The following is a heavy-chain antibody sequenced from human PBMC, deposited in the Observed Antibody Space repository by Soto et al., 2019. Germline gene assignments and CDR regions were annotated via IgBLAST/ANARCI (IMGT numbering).Heavy chain of an antibody. CDR3: AREDYYGSSGYGAFDL. CDR2: ISYDGSNK. J-gene: IGHJ3*01. CDR1: GFTFSSYA. D-gene: IGHD3-22*01. V-gene: IGHV3-30-3*01. Sequence: GGSLRLSCAASGFTFSSYAMHWVRQAPGKGLEWVAVISYDGSNKYYADSVKGRFTISRDNSKNTLYLQMNSLRAEDTAVYYCAREDYYGSSGYGAFDLWGQGTMVTVPS.